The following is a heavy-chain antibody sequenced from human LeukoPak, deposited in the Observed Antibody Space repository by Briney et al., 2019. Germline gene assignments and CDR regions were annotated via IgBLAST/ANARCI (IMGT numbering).Heavy chain of an antibody. CDR2: IYSGDST. Sequence: GGSLRLSCAASGFTVSSNYMTWVRRAPGKGMEWVSVIYSGDSTYYADSVKGRFTISRDNSKNTLYLQMNSLRAEDTAVYYCARVGQELTRGGVDYWGQGTLVTVSS. CDR1: GFTVSSNY. V-gene: IGHV3-66*01. CDR3: ARVGQELTRGGVDY. D-gene: IGHD6-13*01. J-gene: IGHJ4*02.